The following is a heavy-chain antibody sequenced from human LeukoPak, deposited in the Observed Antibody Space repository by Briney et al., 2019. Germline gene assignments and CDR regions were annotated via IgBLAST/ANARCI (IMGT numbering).Heavy chain of an antibody. CDR2: ISSSSSYI. D-gene: IGHD4-11*01. CDR1: GFTFSSYS. J-gene: IGHJ4*02. CDR3: ANGWPTATRNFDL. V-gene: IGHV3-21*04. Sequence: TGGSLRLSCAASGFTFSSYSMNWVRQAPGKGLEWVSSISSSSSYIYYADSVKGRFTISRDNAKNSLYLQMNSLRGEDTAVYYCANGWPTATRNFDLWGQGTLVTVST.